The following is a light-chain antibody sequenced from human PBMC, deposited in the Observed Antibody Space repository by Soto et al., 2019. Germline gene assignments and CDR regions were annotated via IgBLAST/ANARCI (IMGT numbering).Light chain of an antibody. CDR3: QQQYGNPLT. J-gene: IGKJ2*01. V-gene: IGKV4-1*01. Sequence: DIVLTQSPDSLAVSLGERAAINCTSDQSVFYSFNNKNYLVWYQQKQGQPPKKLIYWASSRESGVPDRFSGGGSVTNFTLTISSRQDEDVAVYYGQQQYGNPLTFGQVTKLEI. CDR1: QSVFYSFNNKNY. CDR2: WAS.